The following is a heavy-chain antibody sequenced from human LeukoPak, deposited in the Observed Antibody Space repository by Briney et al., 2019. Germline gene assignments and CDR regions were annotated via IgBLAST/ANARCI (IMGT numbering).Heavy chain of an antibody. CDR2: ISAYNGNT. D-gene: IGHD3-10*01. V-gene: IGHV1-18*04. Sequence: GASVKVSCKASGYTFTSYGISWVRQAPGQGLEWMGWISAYNGNTNYAQELQGRVTMTTDTSTSTAYMELRSLRSDDTAVYYCARDEAFYYGSGSLRNGMDVWGKGTTVTVSS. J-gene: IGHJ6*04. CDR1: GYTFTSYG. CDR3: ARDEAFYYGSGSLRNGMDV.